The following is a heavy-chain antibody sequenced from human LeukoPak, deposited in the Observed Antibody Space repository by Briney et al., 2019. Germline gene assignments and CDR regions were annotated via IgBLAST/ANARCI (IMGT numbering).Heavy chain of an antibody. CDR2: INHSGST. CDR3: ASLYYDY. J-gene: IGHJ4*02. Sequence: SETLSLTCAVYGGSFSGYYWSWIGQPPGKGLEWIGEINHSGSTNDNPSLKSGVTISVDTYKNEFYLKLSSVTAADTAVYSSASLYYDYWGQGTLVTVSS. CDR1: GGSFSGYY. V-gene: IGHV4-34*01.